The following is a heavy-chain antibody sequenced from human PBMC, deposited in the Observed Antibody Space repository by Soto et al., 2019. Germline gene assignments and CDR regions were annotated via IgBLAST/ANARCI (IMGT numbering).Heavy chain of an antibody. CDR1: GYTFTSYA. CDR2: INAGNGNT. CDR3: ARGLTIAADY. Sequence: QVQLVQSGAEEKKPGASVKVSCKASGYTFTSYAMHWVRQAPGQRLEWMGWINAGNGNTKYSQKFQGRVSITRDTSASTADMELRSLRSEDTAVYYCARGLTIAADYWGQGALVTVSS. V-gene: IGHV1-3*05. J-gene: IGHJ4*02. D-gene: IGHD2-21*01.